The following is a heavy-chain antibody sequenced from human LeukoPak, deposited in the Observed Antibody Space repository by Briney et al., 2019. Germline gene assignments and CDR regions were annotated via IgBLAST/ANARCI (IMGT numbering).Heavy chain of an antibody. J-gene: IGHJ4*02. D-gene: IGHD3-3*01. CDR3: AREGFWSGYYHFDY. CDR1: GFTVSSNY. V-gene: IGHV3-53*01. CDR2: IHSGGST. Sequence: GGSLRLSCAASGFTVSSNYMSWVRQAPGKGLEWVSVIHSGGSTYYADSVKGRFTISRDNSKNTLYLQMNSLRAEDTAVYYCAREGFWSGYYHFDYWGQGTLVTVSS.